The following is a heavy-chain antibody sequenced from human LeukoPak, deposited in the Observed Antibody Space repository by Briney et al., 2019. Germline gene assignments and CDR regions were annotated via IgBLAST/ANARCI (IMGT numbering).Heavy chain of an antibody. D-gene: IGHD2-2*01. Sequence: GASVKVSCKASGNTFSNYGISWVRQAPGQGLEWMGWISTFHGNTNYAQKFQGRVTMTTDASTSTVYMELRSLTSDDTAVYYCGRDLWVKHSVPAALLVWGQGTPVTVSS. CDR1: GNTFSNYG. J-gene: IGHJ4*02. CDR3: GRDLWVKHSVPAALLV. CDR2: ISTFHGNT. V-gene: IGHV1-18*01.